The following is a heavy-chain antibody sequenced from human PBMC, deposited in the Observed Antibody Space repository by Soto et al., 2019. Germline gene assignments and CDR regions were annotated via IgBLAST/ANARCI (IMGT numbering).Heavy chain of an antibody. CDR1: GGCLSGYY. J-gene: IGHJ6*02. CDR2: INHSGST. V-gene: IGHV4-34*01. CDR3: ASEAVAGKSYYYGMDV. D-gene: IGHD6-19*01. Sequence: EPLSLTCAVYGGCLSGYYWSWIRQPPGKGLEWIGEINHSGSTNYNPSLKSRVTISVDTSKNQLSLKLSSVTAADTAVYYCASEAVAGKSYYYGMDVWGQGTTVTVSS.